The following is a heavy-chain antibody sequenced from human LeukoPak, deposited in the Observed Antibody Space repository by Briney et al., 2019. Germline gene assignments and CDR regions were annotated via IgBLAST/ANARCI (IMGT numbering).Heavy chain of an antibody. V-gene: IGHV3-74*01. D-gene: IGHD3-10*01. CDR1: GFTFSSYW. Sequence: GSLRLSCATSGFTFSSYWMQGVRQAPGKGLGWVSRINSDGSNTDYAASVKGRFTISRDNAKNTLYLQMNSLRAEDTAVYYCTRGRGSDYWGQGTLVTVSS. CDR2: INSDGSNT. J-gene: IGHJ4*02. CDR3: TRGRGSDY.